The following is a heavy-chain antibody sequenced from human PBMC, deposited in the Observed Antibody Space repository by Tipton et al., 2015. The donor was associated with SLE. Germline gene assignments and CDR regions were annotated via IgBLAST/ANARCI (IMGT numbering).Heavy chain of an antibody. J-gene: IGHJ4*02. V-gene: IGHV6-1*01. D-gene: IGHD6-13*01. CDR2: TYYRSKWYN. CDR1: GDSVSSNSAA. Sequence: GLVKPSQTLTLTCAISGDSVSSNSAAWNWIRQSPSRGLEWLGRTYYRSKWYNDFALSVKSRKIVNPDTSKNQFSLQLTSVTPEDTAVYYCARGAGIAAADNYFDYWGQGTLVTVSS. CDR3: ARGAGIAAADNYFDY.